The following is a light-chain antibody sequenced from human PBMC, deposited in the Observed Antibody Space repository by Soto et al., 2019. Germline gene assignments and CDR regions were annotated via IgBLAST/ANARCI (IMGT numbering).Light chain of an antibody. CDR1: SSNIGAGYD. Sequence: QSVLTQPPSVSGAPGHRVTISCTGSSSNIGAGYDVHWYQQLPGTAPKLLIYGNSNRHSGVPYRFSGSKSGTSASLAITGLQAEDESDYYCQSYDSSDVVFGGGTKLTVL. V-gene: IGLV1-40*01. CDR3: QSYDSSDVV. CDR2: GNS. J-gene: IGLJ2*01.